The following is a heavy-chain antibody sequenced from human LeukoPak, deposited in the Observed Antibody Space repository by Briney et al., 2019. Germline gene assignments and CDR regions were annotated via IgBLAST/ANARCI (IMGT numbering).Heavy chain of an antibody. V-gene: IGHV4-31*03. CDR3: ARGIFGVVTPFDP. J-gene: IGHJ5*02. CDR2: IYYSGST. D-gene: IGHD3-3*01. Sequence: SQTLSLTCTVSGGSISSGGYYWSRLRPHPGKGLEWIGYIYYSGSTYYNPSLKSRVTISVDTSKNQFSLKLSSVTAADTAVYYCARGIFGVVTPFDPWGQGTLVTVSS. CDR1: GGSISSGGYY.